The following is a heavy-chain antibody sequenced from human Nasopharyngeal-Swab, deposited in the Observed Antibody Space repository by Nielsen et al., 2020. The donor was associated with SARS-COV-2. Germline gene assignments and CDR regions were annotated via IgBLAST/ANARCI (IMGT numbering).Heavy chain of an antibody. D-gene: IGHD5-18*01. CDR1: GYTFPSYY. J-gene: IGHJ4*02. Sequence: ASVKVSCKASGYTFPSYYMHWVRQAPGQGLECMGIINPSGCSTSYAQKFQGRVTMTRDTSTSTVYMELSSLRSEDTAVYYCARAGKIQLWFNSLYYFDYWGQGTLVTVSS. CDR3: ARAGKIQLWFNSLYYFDY. CDR2: INPSGCST. V-gene: IGHV1-46*01.